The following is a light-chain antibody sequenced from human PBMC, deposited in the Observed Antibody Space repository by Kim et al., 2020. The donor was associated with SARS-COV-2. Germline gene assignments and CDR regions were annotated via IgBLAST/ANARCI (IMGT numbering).Light chain of an antibody. CDR3: QQASSFPLT. V-gene: IGKV1D-12*01. Sequence: DIQMTQSPSSVSASVGDRVTISCRASQGLGSGLAWYQQKPGKAPKLLIYYASNLRTGVPPRFSGSGSGTEFTLTIDGLQPEDFATYYCQQASSFPLTFGGGTKVDIK. CDR2: YAS. J-gene: IGKJ4*01. CDR1: QGLGSG.